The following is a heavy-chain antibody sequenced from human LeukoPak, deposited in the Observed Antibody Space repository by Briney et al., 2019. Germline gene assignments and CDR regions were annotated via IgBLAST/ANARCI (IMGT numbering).Heavy chain of an antibody. V-gene: IGHV1-2*02. CDR3: ARGSDDFWSGYSPSY. D-gene: IGHD3-3*01. Sequence: ASVKVSCKASGYTFTGYYMHWVRQAPGQGLEWMGWINPNSGGTNYAQKFQGRVTMTRDTSISTAYMELSRLRSDDTAVFYCARGSDDFWSGYSPSYWGQGTLVTVSS. CDR1: GYTFTGYY. CDR2: INPNSGGT. J-gene: IGHJ4*02.